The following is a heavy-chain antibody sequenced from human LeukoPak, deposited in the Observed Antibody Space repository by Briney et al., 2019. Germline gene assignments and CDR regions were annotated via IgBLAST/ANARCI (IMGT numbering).Heavy chain of an antibody. J-gene: IGHJ6*02. Sequence: SETLSLTGAVYGGSFSGYYWSWIRQPPGKGLEWIGEINHSGSTNYNPSLKSRVTISVDTSKNQFSLKLSSVTAADTAVYYCARGLYYDFWSGYYTGYYGMDVWGQGTTVTVSS. D-gene: IGHD3-3*01. CDR3: ARGLYYDFWSGYYTGYYGMDV. V-gene: IGHV4-34*01. CDR2: INHSGST. CDR1: GGSFSGYY.